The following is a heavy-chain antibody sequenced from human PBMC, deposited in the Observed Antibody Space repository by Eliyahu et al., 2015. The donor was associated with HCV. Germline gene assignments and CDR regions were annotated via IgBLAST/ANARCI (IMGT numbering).Heavy chain of an antibody. J-gene: IGHJ4*02. CDR1: GFPFXXYY. D-gene: IGHD3-9*01. CDR3: ARIKIYYDILTGNYRPYYFDY. CDR2: ISSSSSYT. V-gene: IGHV3-11*06. Sequence: QVQLVESGGGLVKPGGSLRLSCAASGFPFXXYYMSLTRQAPGKGLEWVSYISSSSSYTNYADSVKGRFTISRDNAKNSLYLQMNSLRAEDTAVYYCARIKIYYDILTGNYRPYYFDYWGQGTLVTVSS.